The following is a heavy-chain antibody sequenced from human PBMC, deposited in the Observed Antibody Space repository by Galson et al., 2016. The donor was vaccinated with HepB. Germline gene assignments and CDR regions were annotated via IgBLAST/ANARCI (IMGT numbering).Heavy chain of an antibody. CDR2: IFYSGIT. CDR3: ARGNYSAFDI. D-gene: IGHD3-10*01. J-gene: IGHJ3*02. Sequence: ETLSLTCTVSGGSMSTYYWGWIRQPPGKGLEWIGSIFYSGITYYNPSLTSRVTISLDTSKNQVSLRLSSVTAADTAVYYCARGNYSAFDIWGQGTMVTVSS. CDR1: GGSMSTYY. V-gene: IGHV4-59*04.